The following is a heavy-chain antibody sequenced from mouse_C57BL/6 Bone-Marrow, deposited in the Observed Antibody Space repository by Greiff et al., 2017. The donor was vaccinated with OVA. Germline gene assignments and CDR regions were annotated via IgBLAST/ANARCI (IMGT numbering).Heavy chain of an antibody. Sequence: QVKLKESGAELVRPGASVKMSCKASGYTFTSYNMHWVKQTPRQGLEWIGAIYPGNGDTSYNQKFKGKATLTVDKSSSTAYMQLSRLTSEDTAVYICASDRVVANPDWWFDDWGKGTLVTVSA. CDR1: GYTFTSYN. D-gene: IGHD1-1*01. CDR3: ASDRVVANPDWWFDD. J-gene: IGHJ3*01. CDR2: IYPGNGDT. V-gene: IGHV1-12*01.